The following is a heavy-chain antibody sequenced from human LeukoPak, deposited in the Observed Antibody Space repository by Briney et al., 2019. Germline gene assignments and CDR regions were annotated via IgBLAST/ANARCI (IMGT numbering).Heavy chain of an antibody. CDR1: GGTFSSYA. D-gene: IGHD4-11*01. Sequence: SVKVSCKASGGTFSSYAISWVRQAPGQGLEWMGGIIPIFGTANYAQKFQGRVTITTDESTSTAYMELSSLRSEDTAVYYCAIDYSHFRTFDYWGQGTLVTVSS. J-gene: IGHJ4*02. CDR2: IIPIFGTA. V-gene: IGHV1-69*05. CDR3: AIDYSHFRTFDY.